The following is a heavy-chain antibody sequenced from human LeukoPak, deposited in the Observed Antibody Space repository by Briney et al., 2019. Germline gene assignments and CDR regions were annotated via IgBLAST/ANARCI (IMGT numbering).Heavy chain of an antibody. V-gene: IGHV1-8*01. CDR3: ARWLVRGSRSSYFDY. D-gene: IGHD6-6*01. CDR2: MNPNSGAT. Sequence: ASVKVSCKASGYTFTHYDFNWVRQATGHGLEWMGWMNPNSGATGYAQKFQGRVTMTRDTSLNTAYMELSSLRSEDTAVYYCARWLVRGSRSSYFDYWGQGTLVTVSS. CDR1: GYTFTHYD. J-gene: IGHJ4*02.